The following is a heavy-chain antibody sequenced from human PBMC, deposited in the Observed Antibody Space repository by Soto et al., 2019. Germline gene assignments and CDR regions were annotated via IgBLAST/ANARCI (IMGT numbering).Heavy chain of an antibody. Sequence: SETLSLTCTVSGGSISSSSYYWGWIRQPPGKGLEWIGSIYYSGNTYYTPSLKSRVTISVDTSKNQFSLELSSVTAADTAVYYCARGLITGSHYSGGWYYFDSWGQGTQVTVSS. CDR3: ARGLITGSHYSGGWYYFDS. J-gene: IGHJ4*02. CDR2: IYYSGNT. D-gene: IGHD6-19*01. V-gene: IGHV4-39*01. CDR1: GGSISSSSYY.